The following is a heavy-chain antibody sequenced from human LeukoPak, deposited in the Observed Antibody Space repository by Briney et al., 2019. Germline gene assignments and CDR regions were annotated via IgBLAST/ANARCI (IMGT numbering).Heavy chain of an antibody. CDR2: ISSSGEYI. CDR1: GFTFSSYA. V-gene: IGHV3-21*01. Sequence: MPGGSLRLSCAASGFTFSSYAMSWVRQAPGKGLEWVSSISSSGEYIYYADSVKGRFTISRDNAKESLYLQMHSLRADDTAVFYCARDPDTHTHGYYFDYWGQGTLVTVSS. CDR3: ARDPDTHTHGYYFDY. J-gene: IGHJ4*02. D-gene: IGHD1-14*01.